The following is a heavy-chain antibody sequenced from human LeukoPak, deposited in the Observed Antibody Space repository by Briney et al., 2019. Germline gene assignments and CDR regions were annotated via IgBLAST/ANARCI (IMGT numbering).Heavy chain of an antibody. D-gene: IGHD3-3*01. CDR3: ARGSYYDFWSGYYFDY. CDR2: INHSGST. V-gene: IGHV4-34*01. J-gene: IGHJ4*02. Sequence: PSETLSLTCTVSGGSLSSYYWSWIRQPPGKGLEWIGEINHSGSTNYNPSLKSRVTISVDTSKNQFSLKLSSVTAAATAVYYCARGSYYDFWSGYYFDYWGQGTLVTVSS. CDR1: GGSLSSYY.